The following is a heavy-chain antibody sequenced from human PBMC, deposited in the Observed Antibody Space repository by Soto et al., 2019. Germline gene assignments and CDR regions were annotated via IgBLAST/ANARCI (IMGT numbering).Heavy chain of an antibody. J-gene: IGHJ5*02. D-gene: IGHD6-13*01. CDR2: IYSGGST. CDR3: AAYSSTWEEGIS. V-gene: IGHV3-66*01. Sequence: EVQLVESGGGLVQPGGSLRLSCAASGFTVSTNYMSWVRQAPGKGLEWVSAIYSGGSTYHVDSVKGRFTISRDNSKNTLYRQMNSLRVEDTAVYYCAAYSSTWEEGISWGQGTLVTVSS. CDR1: GFTVSTNY.